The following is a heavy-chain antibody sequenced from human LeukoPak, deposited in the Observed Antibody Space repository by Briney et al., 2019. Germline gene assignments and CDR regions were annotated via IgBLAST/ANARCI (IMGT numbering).Heavy chain of an antibody. D-gene: IGHD1-1*01. CDR3: ARQYNWNADFDY. CDR1: GGTFSSYA. Sequence: VASVKVSCKASGGTFSSYAISWVRQAPGQGLEWMGWINPNSGGTNYAQKFQGRVTMTRDTSISTAYMELSRLRSDDTAVYYCARQYNWNADFDYWGQGTLVTVSS. CDR2: INPNSGGT. J-gene: IGHJ4*02. V-gene: IGHV1-2*02.